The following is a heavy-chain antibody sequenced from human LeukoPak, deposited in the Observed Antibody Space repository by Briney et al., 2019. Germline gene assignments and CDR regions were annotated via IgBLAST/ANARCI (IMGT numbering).Heavy chain of an antibody. Sequence: TPSETLPLTCTVSGYSISSGHFWSWIRQPPGMGLEWIGSIYGSGTTYYDPPLRSRVSISADTSKNYFSLELSSVTAADTAVYYCASVGGGSPYWGQGALVTVSS. D-gene: IGHD3-16*01. CDR3: ASVGGGSPY. J-gene: IGHJ4*02. CDR1: GYSISSGHF. V-gene: IGHV4-38-2*02. CDR2: IYGSGTT.